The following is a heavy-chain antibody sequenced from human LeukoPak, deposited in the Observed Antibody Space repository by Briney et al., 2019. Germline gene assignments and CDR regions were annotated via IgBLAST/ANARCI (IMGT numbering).Heavy chain of an antibody. V-gene: IGHV3-23*01. J-gene: IGHJ4*02. CDR1: GFTFSSYA. CDR2: ITGGGDYT. Sequence: GGSLRLSCAASGFTFSSYAMSWVRQAPGKGLEWVSAITGGGDYTYSADAVKGRFTISRNNSKNTLYLQMNSLRAEDTAVYYCAKVGLANYGDYWGQGTLVTVSS. CDR3: AKVGLANYGDY.